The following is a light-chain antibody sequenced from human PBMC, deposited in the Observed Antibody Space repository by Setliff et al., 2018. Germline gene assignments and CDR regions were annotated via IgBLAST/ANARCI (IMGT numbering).Light chain of an antibody. Sequence: QSALAQPPSASGSPGQSVTISRTGTSIYFRRYDYVSWYQQHPGKAPKLLLYEVKKRPSGVPDRFSGSKSGNTASLTVSGLQAEDEADYYCSSYAGNYIYVFGTGTEVTVL. V-gene: IGLV2-8*01. J-gene: IGLJ1*01. CDR1: SIYFRRYDY. CDR3: SSYAGNYIYV. CDR2: EVK.